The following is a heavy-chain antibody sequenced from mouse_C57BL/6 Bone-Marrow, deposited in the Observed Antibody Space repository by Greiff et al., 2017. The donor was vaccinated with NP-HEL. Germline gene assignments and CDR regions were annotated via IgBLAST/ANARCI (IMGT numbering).Heavy chain of an antibody. CDR2: IYPGSGST. CDR3: ARKGNYNSSFTTEHFDV. J-gene: IGHJ1*03. CDR1: GYTFSSYW. D-gene: IGHD1-1*01. V-gene: IGHV1-55*01. Sequence: QVQLQQPGAELVKPGASVKMSCKASGYTFSSYWITWVKQRPGQGLEWIGDIYPGSGSTNYNEKFKSKATLTVDTSSSSAYMQLSSLTSEDSAVYYCARKGNYNSSFTTEHFDVWGTGTTVTVSS.